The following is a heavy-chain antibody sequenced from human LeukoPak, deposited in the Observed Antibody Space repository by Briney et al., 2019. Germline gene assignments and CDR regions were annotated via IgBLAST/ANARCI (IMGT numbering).Heavy chain of an antibody. CDR2: IHTSGTT. CDR3: AREQRWLQSLDY. D-gene: IGHD5-24*01. J-gene: IGHJ4*02. CDR1: GGSISNCNSY. V-gene: IGHV4-61*02. Sequence: SQTLSLTCTVSGGSISNCNSYWNWIRQPAGKGLEWIGRIHTSGTTNYNPSLKSRVTVSVDTSKNQFSLNLNSVTAADTAVYYWAREQRWLQSLDYWGQGNLVTVSS.